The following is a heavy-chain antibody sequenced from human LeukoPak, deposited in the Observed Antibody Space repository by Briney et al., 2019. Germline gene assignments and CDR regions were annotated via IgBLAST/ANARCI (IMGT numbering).Heavy chain of an antibody. CDR1: GFTFSSYA. Sequence: GGSLRLSCAASGFTFSSYAMHWVRQAPGEGLEWVAVISYDGSNKYYADSVKGRFTISRDNSKNTLYLQMNSLRAEDTAVYYCAREDDWGRGYFDYWGQGTLVTVSS. V-gene: IGHV3-30-3*01. CDR3: AREDDWGRGYFDY. D-gene: IGHD7-27*01. CDR2: ISYDGSNK. J-gene: IGHJ4*02.